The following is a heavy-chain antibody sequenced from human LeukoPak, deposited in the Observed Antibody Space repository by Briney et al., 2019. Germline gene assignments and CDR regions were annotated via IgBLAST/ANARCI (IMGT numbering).Heavy chain of an antibody. D-gene: IGHD6-13*01. J-gene: IGHJ4*02. CDR2: ISNDGTKK. Sequence: GRSLRLSCASSGIQFGSYVMHWVRQAPGNGLYWVAAISNDGTKKYYADSVKGGFTISRDNSNNILYLHMNSLRGDDTAVYYCAQPAFGPMVAATNVAYDYWGQGTLVTVSS. V-gene: IGHV3-30*18. CDR1: GIQFGSYV. CDR3: AQPAFGPMVAATNVAYDY.